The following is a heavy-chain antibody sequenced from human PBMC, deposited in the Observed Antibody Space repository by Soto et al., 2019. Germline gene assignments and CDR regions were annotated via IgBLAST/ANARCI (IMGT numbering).Heavy chain of an antibody. J-gene: IGHJ6*03. V-gene: IGHV4-31*03. D-gene: IGHD3-16*01. Sequence: SETLSLTCTVSGGSISSGGYYWSWIRQHPGKGLEWIGYIYYSGSTYYNPSLKSRVTISVDTSKNQFSLKLSSVTAADTAVYYCARDLKGGRRSKPYYYYYMDVWGKGTTVNVSS. CDR2: IYYSGST. CDR1: GGSISSGGYY. CDR3: ARDLKGGRRSKPYYYYYMDV.